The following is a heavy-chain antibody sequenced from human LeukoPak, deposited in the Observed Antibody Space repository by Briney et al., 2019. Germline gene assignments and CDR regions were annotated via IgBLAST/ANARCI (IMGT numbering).Heavy chain of an antibody. CDR3: ARDGYPEGYHILTGPTSTRGMDV. Sequence: QPGGSLRLSCAASGFTFSSYAMHWVRQAPGKGLEWVAVISYDGSNKYYADSVKGRFTISRDNSKNTLYLQMNTLRAEDTAVYYCARDGYPEGYHILTGPTSTRGMDVWGQGTTVTVSS. J-gene: IGHJ6*02. D-gene: IGHD3-9*01. V-gene: IGHV3-30-3*01. CDR1: GFTFSSYA. CDR2: ISYDGSNK.